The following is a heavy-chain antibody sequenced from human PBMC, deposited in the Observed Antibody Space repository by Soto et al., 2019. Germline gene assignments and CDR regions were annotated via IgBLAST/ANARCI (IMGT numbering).Heavy chain of an antibody. CDR3: ARGGSSWYYYNILPKGAFDI. CDR2: IYYSGST. J-gene: IGHJ3*02. CDR1: GGSISSYY. V-gene: IGHV4-59*01. Sequence: PSETLSLTCTVSGGSISSYYWSWIRQPPGKGLEWIGYIYYSGSTNYNPSLKSRVTISVDTSKNQFSLKLSSVTAADTAVYYCARGGSSWYYYNILPKGAFDIWGQGTMVTVSS. D-gene: IGHD6-13*01.